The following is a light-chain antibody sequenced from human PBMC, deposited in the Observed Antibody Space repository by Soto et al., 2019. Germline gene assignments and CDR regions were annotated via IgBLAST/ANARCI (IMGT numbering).Light chain of an antibody. CDR3: LQYNNWPPWT. CDR1: QSVSSN. Sequence: EIVMTQSPATLSVSPGERATLSCRASQSVSSNVAWYQQKPGQAPRLVIYGASTRATGIPTRFSGSGSGTEFTLTISSLQAEDFAVYYCLQYNNWPPWTFGHGTKVETK. V-gene: IGKV3-15*01. J-gene: IGKJ1*01. CDR2: GAS.